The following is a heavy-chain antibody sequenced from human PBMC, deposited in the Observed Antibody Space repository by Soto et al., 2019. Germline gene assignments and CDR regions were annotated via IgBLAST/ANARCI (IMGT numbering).Heavy chain of an antibody. J-gene: IGHJ4*02. CDR1: GGSISSYY. D-gene: IGHD3-10*01. CDR3: ARHNYGSGSTYFDY. CDR2: IYYSGST. V-gene: IGHV4-59*08. Sequence: QVQLQESGPGLVKPSETLSLTCTVSGGSISSYYWSWIRQPPGKGLEWIGYIYYSGSTNNNPSLRRRVTLSVDTSKNQFSLKLNSMTAADTAVYYCARHNYGSGSTYFDYWGQGTLVTVSS.